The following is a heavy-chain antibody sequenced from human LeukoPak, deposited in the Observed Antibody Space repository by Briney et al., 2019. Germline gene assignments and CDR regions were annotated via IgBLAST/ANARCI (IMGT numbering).Heavy chain of an antibody. V-gene: IGHV1-8*01. CDR1: GYTFTSYD. D-gene: IGHD4-17*01. J-gene: IGHJ3*02. Sequence: ASVKVSCKASGYTFTSYDINWVRQATGQGLEWMGWMNTNSGNTGYAQKFQGRVTMTRNTSISTAYMELSSLRSEDTAVYYCARDDYGDNDAFDIWGQGTMVTVSS. CDR3: ARDDYGDNDAFDI. CDR2: MNTNSGNT.